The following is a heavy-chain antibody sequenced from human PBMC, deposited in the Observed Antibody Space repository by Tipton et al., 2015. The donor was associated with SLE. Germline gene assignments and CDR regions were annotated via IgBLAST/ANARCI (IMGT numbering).Heavy chain of an antibody. D-gene: IGHD3-10*01. CDR3: ARVKRRGAFDI. J-gene: IGHJ3*02. CDR2: IKEDGSEK. V-gene: IGHV3-7*01. Sequence: GSLRLSCVTSGFTLSDYAMNWVRQSPGKGLEWVANIKEDGSEKHYVDSVKDRLTISRDNAKNSLYLQMNSLRDEDTAVYYCARVKRRGAFDIWGQGTMVTVSS. CDR1: GFTLSDYA.